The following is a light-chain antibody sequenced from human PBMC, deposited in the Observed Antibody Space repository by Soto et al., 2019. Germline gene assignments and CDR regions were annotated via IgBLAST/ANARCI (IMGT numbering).Light chain of an antibody. J-gene: IGKJ2*01. V-gene: IGKV1-39*01. CDR2: AAS. Sequence: DIPMTQSPSSLSASVGDRVTITCRASQSITNYLNWYQQKPEKAPKLLIYAASSLQSGVPSRFSGSGSGTDFTLTISSLQPEDFATYYCQQSHSTPYTFGQGTKLEIK. CDR1: QSITNY. CDR3: QQSHSTPYT.